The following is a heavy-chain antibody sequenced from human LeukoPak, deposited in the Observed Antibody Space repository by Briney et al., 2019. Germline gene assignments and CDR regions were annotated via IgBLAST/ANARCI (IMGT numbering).Heavy chain of an antibody. V-gene: IGHV1-69*05. J-gene: IGHJ4*02. Sequence: GASVKVSCKASGGTFSSYAISWVRQAPGQGLEWMGRIIPIFGTANYAQKFQGRVTITTDESTSAAYMELSSLGSEDTAVYYCARDPEDYYDSSGLDYWGQGTLVTVSS. D-gene: IGHD3-22*01. CDR3: ARDPEDYYDSSGLDY. CDR1: GGTFSSYA. CDR2: IIPIFGTA.